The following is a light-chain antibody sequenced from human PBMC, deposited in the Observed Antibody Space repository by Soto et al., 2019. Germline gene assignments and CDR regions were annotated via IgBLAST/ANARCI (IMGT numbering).Light chain of an antibody. CDR1: SSDVDGYNS. V-gene: IGLV2-14*01. CDR2: EVS. Sequence: QSALTQPASVSGAPGQSITISCKGTSSDVDGYNSVSWYQQHQGKAPKLMIYEVSTRPSGVSTRFSASKSGNTASLTISGLQAEFEADYYSSSYASKFGVFGTGTKVTVL. J-gene: IGLJ1*01. CDR3: SSYASKFGV.